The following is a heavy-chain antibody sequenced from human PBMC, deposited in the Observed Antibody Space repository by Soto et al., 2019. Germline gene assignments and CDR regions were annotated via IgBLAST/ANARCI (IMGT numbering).Heavy chain of an antibody. D-gene: IGHD6-19*01. CDR2: INPNSGGT. J-gene: IGHJ4*02. Sequence: ASVKVSCKASGYTFTGYYMHWVRQAPGQGLEWMGWINPNSGGTNYAQKFQGWVTMTRDTSISTAYMELSRLRSDDTAVYYCAREGVAVADGFDYWGQGTLVTVSS. V-gene: IGHV1-2*04. CDR3: AREGVAVADGFDY. CDR1: GYTFTGYY.